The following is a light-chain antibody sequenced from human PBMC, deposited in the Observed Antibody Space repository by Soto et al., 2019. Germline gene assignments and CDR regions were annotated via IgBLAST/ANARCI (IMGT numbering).Light chain of an antibody. CDR2: AAS. CDR1: QSISSY. V-gene: IGKV1-39*01. CDR3: QQHYSTPT. Sequence: IQMTQSPSSLSASVGDRVTITCRASQSISSYLNWYQQKPGKAPKLLIYAASSLQSGVPSRFSGSGSGTDFTLTISSLQPEDFATYYCQQHYSTPTFGQGTKVEIK. J-gene: IGKJ1*01.